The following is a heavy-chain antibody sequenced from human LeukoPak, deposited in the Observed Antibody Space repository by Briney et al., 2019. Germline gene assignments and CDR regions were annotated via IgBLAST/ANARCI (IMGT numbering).Heavy chain of an antibody. Sequence: ASVRVSFTASGYTFTIYAMNWVRQAPGQGLEWMGWINTNTGNPTYAQGFTGRFVFSLDTSVSTAYLQISSLKAEDTAVYYCARDRGWDSSGWYPVANWFDHWGQGTLVTVSS. CDR3: ARDRGWDSSGWYPVANWFDH. CDR2: INTNTGNP. CDR1: GYTFTIYA. J-gene: IGHJ5*02. V-gene: IGHV7-4-1*02. D-gene: IGHD6-19*01.